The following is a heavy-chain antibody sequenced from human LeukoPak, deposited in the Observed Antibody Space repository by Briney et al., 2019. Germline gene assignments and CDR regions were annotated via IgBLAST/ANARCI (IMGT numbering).Heavy chain of an antibody. Sequence: PSETLSLTCTVSGYSISSGYYWGWIRQPPGKGLEWIGSIYHSGSTYYNPSLKSRVTISVDTSKNQFSLKVSSVTAADTAVYYCARAEGSSWYTRTWFDPWGQGTLVTVSS. J-gene: IGHJ5*02. CDR1: GYSISSGYY. D-gene: IGHD6-13*01. V-gene: IGHV4-38-2*02. CDR3: ARAEGSSWYTRTWFDP. CDR2: IYHSGST.